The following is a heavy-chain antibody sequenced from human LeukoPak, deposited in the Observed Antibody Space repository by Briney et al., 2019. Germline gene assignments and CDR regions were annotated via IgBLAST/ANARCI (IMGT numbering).Heavy chain of an antibody. D-gene: IGHD2-21*02. Sequence: ASVKVSCKASGGTFSSYAISWVRQAPGQGLEWMGGIIPIFGTANYAQKFQGRVTITADESTSTAYMELSSLRSEDTAVYYCARVEGYCGGDCYSESGAFDIWGQGTMVTVSS. CDR2: IIPIFGTA. CDR3: ARVEGYCGGDCYSESGAFDI. CDR1: GGTFSSYA. V-gene: IGHV1-69*13. J-gene: IGHJ3*02.